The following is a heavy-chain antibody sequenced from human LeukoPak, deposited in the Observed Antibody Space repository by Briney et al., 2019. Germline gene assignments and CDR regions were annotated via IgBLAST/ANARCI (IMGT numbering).Heavy chain of an antibody. Sequence: ASVKVSSKASGYTFTSYGISWVRQAPGQGLEWMGWISAYNGNTNYAQKLQGRVTMTTDTSTSTAYMELRSLRSDDTAVYYCARAERHYYDSSGYGFWGQGTLVTVSS. V-gene: IGHV1-18*01. CDR2: ISAYNGNT. J-gene: IGHJ4*02. CDR1: GYTFTSYG. D-gene: IGHD3-22*01. CDR3: ARAERHYYDSSGYGF.